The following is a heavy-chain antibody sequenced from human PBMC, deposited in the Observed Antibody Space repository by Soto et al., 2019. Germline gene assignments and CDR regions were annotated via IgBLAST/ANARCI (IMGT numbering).Heavy chain of an antibody. CDR1: GGSLSSGGYY. J-gene: IGHJ4*02. Sequence: SETLSLTCTVSGGSLSSGGYYWIWIRQHPGKGLEWIGYIYYSGSTYYNPSLKSRVTISVDTSKDQFSLKLSSVTAADTAVYYCASSIYDSFYWGQGTLVTVSS. CDR2: IYYSGST. CDR3: ASSIYDSFY. V-gene: IGHV4-31*03. D-gene: IGHD3-22*01.